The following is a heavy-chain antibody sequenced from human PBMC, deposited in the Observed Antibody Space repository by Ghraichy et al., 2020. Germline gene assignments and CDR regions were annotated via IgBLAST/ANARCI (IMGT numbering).Heavy chain of an antibody. V-gene: IGHV4-31*03. D-gene: IGHD2-2*01. CDR2: IYYSGST. Sequence: SLNISCTVSGGSISSGGYYWSWIRQHPGKGLEWIGYIYYSGSTYYNPSLKSRVTISVDTSKNQFSLKLSSVTAADTAVYYCASSSTSCCLGAFDIWGQGTMVTVSS. J-gene: IGHJ3*02. CDR1: GGSISSGGYY. CDR3: ASSSTSCCLGAFDI.